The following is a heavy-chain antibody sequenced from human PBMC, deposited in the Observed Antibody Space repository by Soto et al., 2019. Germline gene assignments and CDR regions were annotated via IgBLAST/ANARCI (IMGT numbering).Heavy chain of an antibody. J-gene: IGHJ3*02. Sequence: SETLSLTCAIYGASLGGFHWTWLRQATGKGLEWIGELIHGGSTNYNPSLKGRVSFSLDTSKNQFSLHLMSVTAADTAVYYCARSPLGYDYVRQTWREVGDSFDIWGRGTLVTVSS. D-gene: IGHD3-16*01. CDR2: LIHGGST. CDR3: ARSPLGYDYVRQTWREVGDSFDI. CDR1: GASLGGFH. V-gene: IGHV4-34*12.